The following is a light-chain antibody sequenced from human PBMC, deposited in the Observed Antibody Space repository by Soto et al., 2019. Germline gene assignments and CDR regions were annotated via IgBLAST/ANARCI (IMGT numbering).Light chain of an antibody. J-gene: IGKJ1*01. V-gene: IGKV1-27*01. CDR3: QKYNSAPWT. CDR2: AAS. CDR1: KGISNY. Sequence: DIQMTQSPSSLSASVGDRVTITCRASKGISNYLAWYQQKPGKVPTLLIYAASTLQSGVPSRFSGSGSGTDFTLTISSLQPEDVATYYCQKYNSAPWTFGQGTKVEIK.